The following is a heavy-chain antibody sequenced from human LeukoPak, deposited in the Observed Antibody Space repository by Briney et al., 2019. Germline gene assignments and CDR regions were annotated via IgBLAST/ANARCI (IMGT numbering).Heavy chain of an antibody. CDR2: IYHSGST. J-gene: IGHJ4*02. D-gene: IGHD3-22*01. Sequence: SETLSLTCAVSGGSISSSNWWSWVRQPPGKGLEWIGEIYHSGSTNYNPSLKSRVTISVDKSKNQFSLKLSSVTAADTAVYYCASNNDSSGYYVSYWGQGTLVTVSS. CDR1: GGSISSSNW. V-gene: IGHV4-4*02. CDR3: ASNNDSSGYYVSY.